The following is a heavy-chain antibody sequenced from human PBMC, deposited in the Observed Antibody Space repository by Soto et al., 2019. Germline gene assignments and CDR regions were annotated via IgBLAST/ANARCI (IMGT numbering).Heavy chain of an antibody. J-gene: IGHJ5*02. D-gene: IGHD1-26*01. CDR3: ARPVYSGNFCANAARFDP. V-gene: IGHV4-39*01. Sequence: QLRLQESGPGLVKPSDTLALTCSVSGGSIRSHGYYWAWIRQPPGKGLEWIGSMYYSGTTYYNPSLKSRVTLSIDSSKNQFSLKVKSVTAADTAVYYCARPVYSGNFCANAARFDPWGQGTLVTVSS. CDR2: MYYSGTT. CDR1: GGSIRSHGYY.